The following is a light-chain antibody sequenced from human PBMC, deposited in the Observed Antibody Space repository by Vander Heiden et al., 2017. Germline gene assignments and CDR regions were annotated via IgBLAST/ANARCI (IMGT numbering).Light chain of an antibody. V-gene: IGLV2-23*02. J-gene: IGLJ2*01. CDR3: CSYAGSSTL. Sequence: QSALTQPASVSGSPGPSITISCTGTSSDVGSYNLVSWYQQHPGKAPKLMIYEVSKRPSGVSNRSSGSKSGNTASLTISGLQAEDEADYYCCSYAGSSTLFGGGTKLTVL. CDR1: SSDVGSYNL. CDR2: EVS.